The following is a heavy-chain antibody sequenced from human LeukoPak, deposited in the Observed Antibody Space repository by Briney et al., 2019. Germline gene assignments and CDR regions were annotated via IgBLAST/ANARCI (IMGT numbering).Heavy chain of an antibody. Sequence: SETLSLTCTVSGGSISSTSYYWGWIRQPPGKGLEWIGSISYSGGSTYYNPSLKSRVTFSVDTSKNQFSLKLSSVTAADTAVYYCASDRLTYYYDSSGYYDYWGQGTLVTVSS. D-gene: IGHD3-22*01. V-gene: IGHV4-39*01. J-gene: IGHJ4*02. CDR3: ASDRLTYYYDSSGYYDY. CDR2: ISYSGGST. CDR1: GGSISSTSYY.